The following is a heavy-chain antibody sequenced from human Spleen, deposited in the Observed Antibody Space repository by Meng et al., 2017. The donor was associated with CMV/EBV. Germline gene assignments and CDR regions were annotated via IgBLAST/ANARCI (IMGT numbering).Heavy chain of an antibody. V-gene: IGHV1-18*01. D-gene: IGHD3-22*01. J-gene: IGHJ4*02. CDR3: ASGEGNYDSSGYFY. CDR1: GYTFTSYG. Sequence: ASVKVSCKASGYTFTSYGISWVRQAPGQGLEWMGWIRAYNGNTNYAQKLQGRVTMTTDTSTSTAYMERRSLRSDDTAVYYCASGEGNYDSSGYFYWGQGTLVTVSS. CDR2: IRAYNGNT.